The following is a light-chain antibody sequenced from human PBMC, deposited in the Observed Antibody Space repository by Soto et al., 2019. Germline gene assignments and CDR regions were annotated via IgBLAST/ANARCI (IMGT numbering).Light chain of an antibody. CDR3: QQSDSTPYT. V-gene: IGKV1-39*01. CDR2: AAS. CDR1: QSISSY. J-gene: IGKJ2*01. Sequence: DIQRTQYTSSLSASVGDRVTITCRASQSISSYLNWYQQKPGKDPKLLIYAASSLQSGVPSMFRGSGSGKDFTLTISSLQAEDFATYYYQQSDSTPYTFGQGTKLEIK.